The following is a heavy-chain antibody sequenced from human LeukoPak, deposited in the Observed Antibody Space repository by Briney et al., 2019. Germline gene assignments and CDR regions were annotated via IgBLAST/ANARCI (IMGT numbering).Heavy chain of an antibody. J-gene: IGHJ4*02. CDR2: IRYDGSNK. CDR3: AKRGYSSGLTPFDY. Sequence: GGSLRLSCAASGFTFSSYGMHWVRQAPGKGLEWVAFIRYDGSNKYYADSVKGRFTISRDNSKNTLYLQMNSLRAEDTAVYYCAKRGYSSGLTPFDYWGQGTLVTVSS. CDR1: GFTFSSYG. D-gene: IGHD6-19*01. V-gene: IGHV3-30*02.